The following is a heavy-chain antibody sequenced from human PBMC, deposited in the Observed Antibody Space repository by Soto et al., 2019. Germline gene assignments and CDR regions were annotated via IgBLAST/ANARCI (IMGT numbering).Heavy chain of an antibody. CDR3: ARGGATARNYFYMDV. CDR2: LNWNGGST. CDR1: GFSFDDYG. J-gene: IGHJ6*03. Sequence: EVQLVESGGGVVRPGGSLRLSCAASGFSFDDYGMSWVRQAPGKGLEWVSGLNWNGGSTGYAHSVRGRFTISRDNAKNSLYLQMNSLRAEDTALYHCARGGATARNYFYMDVWGKGTTVTVSS. D-gene: IGHD1-26*01. V-gene: IGHV3-20*01.